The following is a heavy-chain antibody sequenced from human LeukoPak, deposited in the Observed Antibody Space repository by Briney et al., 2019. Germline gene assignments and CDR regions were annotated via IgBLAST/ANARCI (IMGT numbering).Heavy chain of an antibody. V-gene: IGHV3-23*01. D-gene: IGHD3-3*01. CDR3: AKDKDDFWSGYYPFDY. CDR1: GFTFSSYA. CDR2: ISGSGGST. J-gene: IGHJ4*02. Sequence: PGGSLRLSCAASGFTFSSYATSWVRQAPGKGLEWVSAISGSGGSTYYADSVKGRFTISRDNSKNTLYLQMNSLRAEDTAVYYCAKDKDDFWSGYYPFDYWGQGTLVTVSS.